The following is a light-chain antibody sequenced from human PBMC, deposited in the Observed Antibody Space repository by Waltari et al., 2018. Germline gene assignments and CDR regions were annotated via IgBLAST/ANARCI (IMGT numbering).Light chain of an antibody. CDR2: EVS. Sequence: QSGLTQPASVSGSPGQSITISCTGTFSDIGSYNLVAWYQQHPGKAPKLMVYEVSKRPSGVSNRFSGSRSGNTASLTISGLQAEDEADYYCCSYVDIHNYVFGSGTKVTVL. V-gene: IGLV2-23*02. CDR1: FSDIGSYNL. J-gene: IGLJ1*01. CDR3: CSYVDIHNYV.